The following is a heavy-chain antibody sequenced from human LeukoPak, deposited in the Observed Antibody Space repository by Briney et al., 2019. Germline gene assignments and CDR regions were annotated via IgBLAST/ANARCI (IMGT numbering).Heavy chain of an antibody. Sequence: ASVKVSCTASGYTFTSSGISWGRQAPGQGLEWMGWISAYNGDMNYAPRLQGRVTVTTDTSRSTAYMELRSLRSDDTAVYYCVRDYDYTMDVWGQGTTVIVSS. CDR1: GYTFTSSG. J-gene: IGHJ6*02. CDR3: VRDYDYTMDV. D-gene: IGHD3-3*01. V-gene: IGHV1-18*01. CDR2: ISAYNGDM.